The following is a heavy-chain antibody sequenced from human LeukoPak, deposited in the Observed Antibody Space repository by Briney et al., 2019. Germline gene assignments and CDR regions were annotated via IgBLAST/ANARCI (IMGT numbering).Heavy chain of an antibody. CDR3: AREEFVVVPAAIPHAFDI. V-gene: IGHV1-2*02. CDR2: INPNSGGT. Sequence: ASVKVSCKASGYTFTGYYMHWVRQAPGQGLEWMGWINPNSGGTNYAQKFQGRVTMTRDTSISTAYMELSRLRSDDTAVYYCAREEFVVVPAAIPHAFDIWGQGTMVTVSS. D-gene: IGHD2-2*01. CDR1: GYTFTGYY. J-gene: IGHJ3*02.